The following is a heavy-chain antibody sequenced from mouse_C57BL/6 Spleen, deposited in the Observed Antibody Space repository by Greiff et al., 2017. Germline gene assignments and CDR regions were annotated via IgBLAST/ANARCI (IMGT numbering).Heavy chain of an antibody. D-gene: IGHD1-1*01. J-gene: IGHJ2*01. CDR1: GYTFTDYE. V-gene: IGHV1-15*01. CDR2: IDPETGGT. CDR3: TRRGGSPHYFDY. Sequence: QVQLQQSGAELVRPGASVTLSCKASGYTFTDYEMHWVKQTPVHGLEWIGAIDPETGGTAYNQKFKGKAILTADKSSSTAYMELRSLTSEDSAVYYCTRRGGSPHYFDYWGQGTTLTVAS.